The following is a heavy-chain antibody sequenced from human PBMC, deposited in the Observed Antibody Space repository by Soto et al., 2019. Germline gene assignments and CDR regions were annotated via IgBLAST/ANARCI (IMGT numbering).Heavy chain of an antibody. V-gene: IGHV4-59*01. Sequence: PSATLSLTCTVSGGSISSYYWSWIRQPPGKGLEWIGYIYYSGSTNYNPSLKSRVTISVDTSKNQFSLKLSSVTAADTAVYYCARGGGYCSSTSCYGGWFDPWGQGTLVTVSS. J-gene: IGHJ5*02. CDR3: ARGGGYCSSTSCYGGWFDP. CDR1: GGSISSYY. D-gene: IGHD2-2*01. CDR2: IYYSGST.